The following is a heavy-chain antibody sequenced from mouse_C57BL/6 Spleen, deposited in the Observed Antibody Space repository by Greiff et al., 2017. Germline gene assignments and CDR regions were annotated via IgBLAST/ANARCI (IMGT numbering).Heavy chain of an antibody. CDR1: GCTFTSYW. D-gene: IGHD1-1*01. CDR2: IDPSDSYT. V-gene: IGHV1-69*01. J-gene: IGHJ3*01. Sequence: VQLQQSGAELVMPGASVKLSCKASGCTFTSYWMHWVKQRPGQGLEWIGEIDPSDSYTNYNQKFKGKSTLTVDKSSSTAYMQLSSLTSEDSAVYYCSCSFYYGSSYRGFAYWGQGTLVTVSA. CDR3: SCSFYYGSSYRGFAY.